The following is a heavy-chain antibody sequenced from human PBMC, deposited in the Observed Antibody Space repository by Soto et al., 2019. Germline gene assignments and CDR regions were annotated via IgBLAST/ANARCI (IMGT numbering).Heavy chain of an antibody. CDR2: INPSGGST. J-gene: IGHJ4*02. V-gene: IGHV1-46*01. CDR3: ARVFVEVPSVLYYFDH. Sequence: ASVKVSCKASGYTFTRYYMHWVRQAPGQGLEWMGIINPSGGSTSYAQKFQDRVTMTRDTSTSTVYMELSSLTSDDTAVYYCARVFVEVPSVLYYFDHGAQETLVPV. D-gene: IGHD2-21*01. CDR1: GYTFTRYY.